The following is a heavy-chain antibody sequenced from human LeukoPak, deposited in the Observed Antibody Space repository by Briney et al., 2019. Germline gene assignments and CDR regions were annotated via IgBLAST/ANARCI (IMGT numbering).Heavy chain of an antibody. D-gene: IGHD6-19*01. J-gene: IGHJ1*01. CDR3: ARILSSSWYEYFHH. Sequence: GASVKVSRKASGGTFSNYAISWVRQAPGQGLEWMGAIIPIFGTANYAQKFQGRVTITADESTSTAYMELSSLRSEDTAVYYCARILSSSWYEYFHHWGQGTLVTVSS. V-gene: IGHV1-69*13. CDR2: IIPIFGTA. CDR1: GGTFSNYA.